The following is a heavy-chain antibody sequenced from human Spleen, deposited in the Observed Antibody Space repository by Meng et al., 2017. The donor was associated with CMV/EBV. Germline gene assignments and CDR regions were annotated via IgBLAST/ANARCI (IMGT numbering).Heavy chain of an antibody. Sequence: SVKVSCKASGGTFSSYAISWVRQAPGQGLEWMGGIILILGIANYAQKFQGRVTITADKSTSTAYMELSSLRSEDTAVYYCAREGGTSSPFDIWGQGTMVTVSS. CDR3: AREGGTSSPFDI. J-gene: IGHJ3*02. CDR2: IILILGIA. CDR1: GGTFSSYA. D-gene: IGHD6-6*01. V-gene: IGHV1-69*10.